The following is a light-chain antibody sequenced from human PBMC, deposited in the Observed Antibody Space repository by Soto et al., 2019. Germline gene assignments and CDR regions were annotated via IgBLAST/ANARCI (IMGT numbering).Light chain of an antibody. V-gene: IGLV1-47*02. CDR3: AAWDDSLSCPV. Sequence: QSVLTQPPSASGTPGQRVTISCSGSSSNIGGDYVYWFQQLPGTAPKLLIYTNDQRPSGVPDRFSGSKSGTSASLAISGLRSEDEADYYCAAWDDSLSCPVFGGGTKLTVL. CDR1: SSNIGGDY. J-gene: IGLJ3*02. CDR2: TND.